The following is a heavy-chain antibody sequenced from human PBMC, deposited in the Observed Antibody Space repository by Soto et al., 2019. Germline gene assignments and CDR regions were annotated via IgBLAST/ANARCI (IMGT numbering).Heavy chain of an antibody. D-gene: IGHD5-12*01. CDR1: GYTFTDSF. Sequence: QVHLVQSGAEVKKPGASVKVSCKTSGYTFTDSFMHWFRQAPGQGLEWMGWTNPNSGATDYAQKFKGRVTMTRDPSISTAYMELSRLKSDDTAVYYCARDLGGYDLYGPDSWGQGTLVTVSS. CDR3: ARDLGGYDLYGPDS. CDR2: TNPNSGAT. J-gene: IGHJ5*01. V-gene: IGHV1-2*02.